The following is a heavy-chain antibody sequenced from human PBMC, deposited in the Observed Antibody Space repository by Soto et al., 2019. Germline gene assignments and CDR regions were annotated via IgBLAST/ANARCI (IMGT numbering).Heavy chain of an antibody. CDR1: GGSISSYY. V-gene: IGHV4-59*08. D-gene: IGHD2-15*01. J-gene: IGHJ4*02. CDR2: IYYSGST. CDR3: ARRYGSTFDY. Sequence: PSETLSLTCTVSGGSISSYYWSWIRQPPGKGLEWIGYIYYSGSTNYNPSLKSRVTISVDTSKNQFSLKLSSVTAADTAVYYCARRYGSTFDYRRQGPLVTVSP.